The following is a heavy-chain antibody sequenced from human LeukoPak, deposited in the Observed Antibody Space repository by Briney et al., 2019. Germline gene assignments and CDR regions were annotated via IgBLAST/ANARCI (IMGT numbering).Heavy chain of an antibody. CDR2: ISSSSSYI. Sequence: GGSLRLSCAASGFTFSSYSMNWVRQAAGKGLEWFSAISSSSSYIYYADSVKDRFTISRDNAKNSLYLQMNSLRAEDTAVYYCARVVGGYFDYWGQGTLVTVSS. CDR3: ARVVGGYFDY. V-gene: IGHV3-21*01. D-gene: IGHD2-15*01. J-gene: IGHJ4*02. CDR1: GFTFSSYS.